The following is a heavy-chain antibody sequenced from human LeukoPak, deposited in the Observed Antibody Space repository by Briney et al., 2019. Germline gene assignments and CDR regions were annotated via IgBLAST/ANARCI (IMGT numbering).Heavy chain of an antibody. CDR2: ISGSGGST. D-gene: IGHD5-18*01. CDR3: AKETKSSGYSYGYGYYYYGMDV. V-gene: IGHV3-23*01. Sequence: PGGSLRLSCAASGFTFSSYAMSWVRQAPGKGLEWVSAISGSGGSTYYADSVKGRFTISRDNSKNTLYLQMNSQRAEDTAVYYCAKETKSSGYSYGYGYYYYGMDVWGQGTTVTVSS. CDR1: GFTFSSYA. J-gene: IGHJ6*02.